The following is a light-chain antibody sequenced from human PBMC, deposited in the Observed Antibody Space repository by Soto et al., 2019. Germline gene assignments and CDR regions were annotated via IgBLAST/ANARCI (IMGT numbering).Light chain of an antibody. V-gene: IGKV3D-7*01. CDR2: GAS. J-gene: IGKJ4*01. CDR1: QSFGSSF. Sequence: TQAPATLSVSPGERATLSCRASQSFGSSFLSWYQQRPGQAPRLLIYGASTRATGIPARFSGSGSGTDFTLTISSLQTEDSAVYYCQHDYNLPLTFGGGTKVDIK. CDR3: QHDYNLPLT.